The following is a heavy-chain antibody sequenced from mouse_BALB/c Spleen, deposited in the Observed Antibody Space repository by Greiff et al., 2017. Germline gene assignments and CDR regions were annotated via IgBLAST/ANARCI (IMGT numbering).Heavy chain of an antibody. Sequence: EVNVVESGGDLVKPGGSLKLSCAASGFTFSSYGMSWVRQTPDKRLEWVATISSGGSYTYYPDSVKGRFTISRDNAKNTLYLQMSSLKSEDTAMYYCARQGYGNYYFDYWGQGTTLTVSS. D-gene: IGHD2-10*02. V-gene: IGHV5-6*01. CDR1: GFTFSSYG. J-gene: IGHJ2*01. CDR3: ARQGYGNYYFDY. CDR2: ISSGGSYT.